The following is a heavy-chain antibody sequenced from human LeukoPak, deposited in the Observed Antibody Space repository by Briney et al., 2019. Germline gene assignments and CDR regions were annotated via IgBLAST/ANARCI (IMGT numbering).Heavy chain of an antibody. CDR2: ISRDGSST. CDR3: AREWDLPGAYYMDV. V-gene: IGHV3-74*01. Sequence: GGSLRLSCAASEFTFSTYWMHWVRQAPGKGLVWVSRISRDGSSTFYADSAKGRFTISRDNAKNTLYLQMNSLRGDDTAVYYCAREWDLPGAYYMDVWGKGTTVTVSS. D-gene: IGHD1-26*01. J-gene: IGHJ6*03. CDR1: EFTFSTYW.